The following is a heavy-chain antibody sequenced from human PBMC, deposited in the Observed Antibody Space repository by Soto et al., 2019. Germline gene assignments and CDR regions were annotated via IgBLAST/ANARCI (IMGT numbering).Heavy chain of an antibody. Sequence: LRLSCAVSGFTFTSYAMTWVRQAPGKGLEWVSAISGSGGSEFYADSVKGRFTISRDNSKNTLFLQMNSLRADDTAVYYCAKDQASGQGSFDSWGQGTLVTVSS. J-gene: IGHJ4*02. V-gene: IGHV3-23*01. CDR1: GFTFTSYA. CDR3: AKDQASGQGSFDS. CDR2: ISGSGGSE.